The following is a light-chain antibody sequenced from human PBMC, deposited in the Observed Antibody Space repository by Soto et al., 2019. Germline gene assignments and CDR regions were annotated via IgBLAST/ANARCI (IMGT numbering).Light chain of an antibody. J-gene: IGKJ2*01. CDR2: NAS. Sequence: DTLMTQSPATLSVSPGERAILSCRASQSVSSKLVWYQQKPGQAPRLLIYNASIRATDIPARFSGSGSGTEFTLTISRLQSEDFAVYYCQQYNNWPPYSFGQGTKLEI. CDR3: QQYNNWPPYS. V-gene: IGKV3-15*01. CDR1: QSVSSK.